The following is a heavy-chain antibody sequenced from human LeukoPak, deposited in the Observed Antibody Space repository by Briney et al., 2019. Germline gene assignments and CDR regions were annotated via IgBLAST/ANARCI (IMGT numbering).Heavy chain of an antibody. CDR2: IKQDGSER. CDR3: ARSKDLRLDDIYY. V-gene: IGHV3-7*03. Sequence: PGGSLRLSCAASGFTFSIYWMSWVRQAPGKGLEWVANIKQDGSERYYVDSVKGRFTLSRDNAKNSLYLQMNSLRAEDTAVYYCARSKDLRLDDIYYWGQGTLVTVSS. J-gene: IGHJ4*02. CDR1: GFTFSIYW. D-gene: IGHD3-9*01.